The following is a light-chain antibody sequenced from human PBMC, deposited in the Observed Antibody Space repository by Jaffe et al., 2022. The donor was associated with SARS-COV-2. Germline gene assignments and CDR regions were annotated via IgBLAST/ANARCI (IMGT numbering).Light chain of an antibody. J-gene: IGKJ4*01. CDR2: AAS. CDR1: QDISSY. CDR3: QQLYSYPLS. V-gene: IGKV1-9*01. Sequence: DIQLTQSPSFLSASVGDRVTITCRASQDISSYLAWYQQKPGKAPELLIHAASRLQSGVTSRFRGSGSGTEFTLTISSLQPEDFASYYCQQLYSYPLSFGGGTKVDIK.